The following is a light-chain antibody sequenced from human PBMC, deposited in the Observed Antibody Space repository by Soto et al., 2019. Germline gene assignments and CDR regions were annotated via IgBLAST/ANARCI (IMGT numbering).Light chain of an antibody. CDR1: QSIGRRY. Sequence: IVLTQSPGTLSLSPGERATLSCRASQSIGRRYLAWYQQKPGQGPMLLIYDTSKRASDIPDRFSGSGSGTHFTLTMGRLLSADYAVYYCQYQGTFGGGTKVEIK. V-gene: IGKV3-20*01. J-gene: IGKJ4*01. CDR3: QYQGT. CDR2: DTS.